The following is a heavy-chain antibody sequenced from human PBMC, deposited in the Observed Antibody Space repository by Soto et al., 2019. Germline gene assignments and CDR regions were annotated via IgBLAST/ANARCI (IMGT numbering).Heavy chain of an antibody. CDR3: AKGRGGSGSLTPRVDF. D-gene: IGHD3-10*01. V-gene: IGHV3-23*01. J-gene: IGHJ4*02. CDR1: GSTFNNYA. Sequence: EVQLLESGGGLVQPGGSLRLSCAASGSTFNNYAMPWVRRAPGKGLEWVSAISGGGDTTSYADSVKGRFTVSRDGSKNTLYLQMSSLRAEDTALYYCAKGRGGSGSLTPRVDFWGQGTLVTVSS. CDR2: ISGGGDTT.